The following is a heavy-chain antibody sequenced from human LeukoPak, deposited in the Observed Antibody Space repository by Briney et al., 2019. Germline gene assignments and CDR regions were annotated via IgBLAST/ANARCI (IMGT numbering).Heavy chain of an antibody. CDR3: ASNTLAADEYYYYYMDV. J-gene: IGHJ6*03. V-gene: IGHV1-69*05. CDR1: GGTFSSYA. D-gene: IGHD6-13*01. Sequence: GASVKVSCKASGGTFSSYAISWVRQAPGQGLEWMGGIIPIFGTANYAQKFQGRVTITTDESTSTAYMELSSLRSEDTAVYYCASNTLAADEYYYYYMDVWGKGTTVTVSS. CDR2: IIPIFGTA.